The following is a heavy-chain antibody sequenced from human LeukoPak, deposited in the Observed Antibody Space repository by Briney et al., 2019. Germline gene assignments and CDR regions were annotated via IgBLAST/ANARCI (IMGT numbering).Heavy chain of an antibody. V-gene: IGHV3-66*01. D-gene: IGHD1-26*01. CDR1: GFTVSSNY. CDR3: ARGVGGGINWFDP. Sequence: GGSLRLSCAASGFTVSSNYMSWVRQAPGKGLEWVSVIYSGGGTYYADSVKGRFTISRDNSKNTLYLQMNSLRAEDTAVYYCARGVGGGINWFDPWGQGTLVTVSS. CDR2: IYSGGGT. J-gene: IGHJ5*02.